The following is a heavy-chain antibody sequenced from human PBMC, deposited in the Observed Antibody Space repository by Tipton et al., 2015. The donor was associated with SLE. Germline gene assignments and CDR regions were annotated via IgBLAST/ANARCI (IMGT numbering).Heavy chain of an antibody. CDR3: ARGAGYCSSTSCYRRGWFDP. CDR2: INHSGST. CDR1: GGSISSYY. D-gene: IGHD2-2*01. V-gene: IGHV4-34*01. J-gene: IGHJ5*02. Sequence: TLSLTCTVSGGSISSYYWSWIRQPPGKGLEWIGEINHSGSTNYNPSLKSRVTISVDTSKNQFSLKLSSVTAADTAVYYCARGAGYCSSTSCYRRGWFDPWGQGTLVTVSS.